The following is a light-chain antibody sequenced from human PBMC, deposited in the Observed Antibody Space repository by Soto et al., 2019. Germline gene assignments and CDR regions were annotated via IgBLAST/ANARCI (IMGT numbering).Light chain of an antibody. J-gene: IGLJ1*01. V-gene: IGLV2-14*01. CDR3: SSYTTSSTQV. CDR1: SSDIGGYKH. Sequence: QSVLTQPASVSGSPGQSITISCTGTSSDIGGYKHVSWYQQHPGKAPKLMIYEVSNRPSGVSNRCSGSKSGNTASLTISGLQAEDEADYYCSSYTTSSTQVFGTGPKVTVL. CDR2: EVS.